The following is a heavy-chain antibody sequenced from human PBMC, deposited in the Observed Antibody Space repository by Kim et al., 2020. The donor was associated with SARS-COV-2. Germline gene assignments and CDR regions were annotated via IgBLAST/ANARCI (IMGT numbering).Heavy chain of an antibody. CDR1: GFTFSSYW. J-gene: IGHJ4*02. CDR2: INFDGSST. Sequence: GGSLRLSCAASGFTFSSYWMHWVRQAPGKGLVWVSHINFDGSSTNYADSVKGRFAISRDNAKNTLYLQMNSLRVEDTAVYFCVRDSPVRADLFDYWGQGTLLPVSS. CDR3: VRDSPVRADLFDY. D-gene: IGHD3-10*01. V-gene: IGHV3-74*01.